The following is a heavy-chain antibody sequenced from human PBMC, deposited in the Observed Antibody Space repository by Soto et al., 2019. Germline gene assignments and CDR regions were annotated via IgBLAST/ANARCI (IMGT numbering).Heavy chain of an antibody. V-gene: IGHV4-39*01. J-gene: IGHJ5*02. D-gene: IGHD3-22*01. CDR3: ARQHYESTGYYYGA. CDR2: MYSGGNT. CDR1: GGSFSSSTYY. Sequence: QLQLQESGPGLVKPSETLSLTCTVSGGSFSSSTYYWGCIRQPPGMGLEWIGSMYSGGNTYYNPSLMSRATVTLDTSRNPFSLKLSSLTAADTAMYYWARQHYESTGYYYGAWGQGTLVTVSS.